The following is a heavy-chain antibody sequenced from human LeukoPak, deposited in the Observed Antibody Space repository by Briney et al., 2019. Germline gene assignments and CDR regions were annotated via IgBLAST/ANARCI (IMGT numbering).Heavy chain of an antibody. CDR2: IYYSGST. J-gene: IGHJ4*02. CDR1: GGSISSYY. D-gene: IGHD1-26*01. CDR3: ARGQVGALGLFDY. Sequence: SETLSLTCTVSGGSISSYYWSWIRQPPGKGLEWIGYIYYSGSTNYNPSLKSRVTISVDTSKNQFSLKLSSVTAADTAVYYCARGQVGALGLFDYWGQGTLVTVSS. V-gene: IGHV4-59*12.